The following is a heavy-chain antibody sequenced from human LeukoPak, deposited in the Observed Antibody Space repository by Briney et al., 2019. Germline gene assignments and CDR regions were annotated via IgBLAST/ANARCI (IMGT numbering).Heavy chain of an antibody. V-gene: IGHV4-59*01. D-gene: IGHD1-26*01. CDR2: IYYSGST. CDR3: ASSGSFPYWYFDL. Sequence: SETLSLTCTVSGGSISSYYWSWIRQPPGKGLEWIGHIYYSGSTNYNPSLKSRVTISVDTSKNQFSLKLSSVTAADTAVYYCASSGSFPYWYFDLWGRGTLVTVSS. J-gene: IGHJ2*01. CDR1: GGSISSYY.